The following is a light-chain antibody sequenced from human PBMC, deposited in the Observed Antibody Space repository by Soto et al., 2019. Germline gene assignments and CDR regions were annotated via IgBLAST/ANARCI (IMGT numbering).Light chain of an antibody. V-gene: IGKV3-11*01. CDR3: QQRSNWPPLT. J-gene: IGKJ4*01. CDR1: QSIGSF. Sequence: EIVLTQAPGTLSLSPGERATLSCRASQSIGSFLAWYQQKPGQSPRLIIYDAYNRATGIPARFSGSGSGTDFTLTISSLEPEDFAVYYCQQRSNWPPLTFGGGTKVDIK. CDR2: DAY.